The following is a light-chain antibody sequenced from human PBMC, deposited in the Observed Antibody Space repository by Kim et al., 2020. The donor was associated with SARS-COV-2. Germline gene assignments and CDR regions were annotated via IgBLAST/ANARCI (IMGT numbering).Light chain of an antibody. V-gene: IGLV2-11*03. J-gene: IGLJ1*01. CDR1: SRDVGGYNS. CDR2: EVT. CDR3: CSFAGSAYV. Sequence: GQSVISSCTGTSRDVGGYNSFSWYQQHPGKAPKFIIHEVTKRPSGVPARFSGSKSGNTASLTVSGLQPDDEADYYCCSFAGSAYVFGTGTKVTVL.